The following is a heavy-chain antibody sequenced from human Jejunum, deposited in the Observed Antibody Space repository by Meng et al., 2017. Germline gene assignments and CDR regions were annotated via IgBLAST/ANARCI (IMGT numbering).Heavy chain of an antibody. Sequence: ASVKVSCKAFGYTFNNYAIHWVRQAPGPRLEWMGGIDAGNPDTKSSQNLQGRVTITRDTSASIGYMELSSLRSEDTAVYYCARGSAYGPYYFDYWGQGTRVTVSS. J-gene: IGHJ4*02. CDR3: ARGSAYGPYYFDY. CDR1: GYTFNNYA. D-gene: IGHD3-22*01. CDR2: IDAGNPDT. V-gene: IGHV1-3*01.